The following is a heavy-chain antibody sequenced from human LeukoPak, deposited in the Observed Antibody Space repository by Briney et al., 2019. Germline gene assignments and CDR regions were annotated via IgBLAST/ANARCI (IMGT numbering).Heavy chain of an antibody. V-gene: IGHV1-69*01. CDR1: GGTFSSYA. CDR2: IIPIFGTA. Sequence: SVKVSCKASGGTFSSYAISWVRQAPGQGLEWMGGIIPIFGTANYAQKFQGRVTITADESTSTAYMELSSLRSEDTAVYYCARDVRGYSYGLASFDYWDQGTLVTVSS. J-gene: IGHJ4*02. CDR3: ARDVRGYSYGLASFDY. D-gene: IGHD5-18*01.